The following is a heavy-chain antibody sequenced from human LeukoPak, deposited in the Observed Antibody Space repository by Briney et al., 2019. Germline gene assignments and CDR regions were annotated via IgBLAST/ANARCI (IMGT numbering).Heavy chain of an antibody. CDR3: ARAPGSGSYFDYMDV. CDR1: GFTFSSYA. CDR2: ISGSGGST. Sequence: PGGSLRLSCAASGFTFSSYAMSWVRQAPGKGLEWVSAISGSGGSTYYADSVKGRFTISRDNAKNSLYLQMNSLRAEDTAVYYCARAPGSGSYFDYMDVWGKGTTVTVSS. D-gene: IGHD3-10*01. J-gene: IGHJ6*03. V-gene: IGHV3-23*01.